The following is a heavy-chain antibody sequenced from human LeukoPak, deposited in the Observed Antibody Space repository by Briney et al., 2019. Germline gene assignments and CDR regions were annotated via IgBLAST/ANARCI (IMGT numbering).Heavy chain of an antibody. CDR2: ISSSSSYI. CDR3: TTQNLAIDY. D-gene: IGHD1-14*01. V-gene: IGHV3-21*03. Sequence: PGGSLRLSCAASGFTFSSYSMNWVRQAPGKGLEWVSSISSSSSYIYYADSVKGRFTISRDNSKNTLYLQMNSLKTEDTAVYYCTTQNLAIDYWGQGTLVTVSS. J-gene: IGHJ4*02. CDR1: GFTFSSYS.